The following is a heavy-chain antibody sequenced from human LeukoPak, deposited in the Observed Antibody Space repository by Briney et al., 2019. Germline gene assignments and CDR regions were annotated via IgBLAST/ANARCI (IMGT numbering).Heavy chain of an antibody. Sequence: PGGSLRLSCAASGFTFSSYNMNWLRQAPGKGLEWVSYISSSSSTIYYADSVKGRFTISRDNSKNTVYLQMNSLRAEDTAVYYCAKNCRSFAVADSCFDYWGQGTLVTVSS. D-gene: IGHD6-19*01. CDR3: AKNCRSFAVADSCFDY. V-gene: IGHV3-48*01. CDR1: GFTFSSYN. CDR2: ISSSSSTI. J-gene: IGHJ4*02.